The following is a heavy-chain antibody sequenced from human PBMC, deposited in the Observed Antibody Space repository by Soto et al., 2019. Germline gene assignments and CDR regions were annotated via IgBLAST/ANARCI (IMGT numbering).Heavy chain of an antibody. J-gene: IGHJ4*02. CDR3: ARVGGSYYRLRPDEYYFDY. Sequence: SVKVSCKASGGTFSSYAISWVRQAPGQGLEWMGGIIPIFGTANYAQKFQGRVTITADESTSTAYMELSSLRSEDTAVYYCARVGGSYYRLRPDEYYFDYWGQGTLVTVS. CDR2: IIPIFGTA. CDR1: GGTFSSYA. D-gene: IGHD1-26*01. V-gene: IGHV1-69*13.